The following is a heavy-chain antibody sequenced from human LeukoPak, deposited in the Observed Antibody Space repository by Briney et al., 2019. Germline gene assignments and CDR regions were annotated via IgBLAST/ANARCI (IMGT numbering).Heavy chain of an antibody. CDR3: ARSRSGYYYFDY. V-gene: IGHV1-8*02. D-gene: IGHD3-22*01. CDR1: GYTFTCYD. Sequence: GASVKVSCKASGYTFTCYDINWVRQATGQGLEWMGWMNPNSGNTGYAQKFQGRVTMTRDTSTSTVYMELSSLRSEDTAVYYCARSRSGYYYFDYWGQGTLVTVSS. J-gene: IGHJ4*02. CDR2: MNPNSGNT.